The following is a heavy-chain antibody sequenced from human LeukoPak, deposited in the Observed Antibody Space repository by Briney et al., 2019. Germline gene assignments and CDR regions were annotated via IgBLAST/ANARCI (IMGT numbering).Heavy chain of an antibody. CDR3: AKDYYYDNSGYYVTFDY. J-gene: IGHJ4*02. CDR2: IYDNT. Sequence: PGGSLRLSCAASGFTFSSYAMSWVRQAPGKGLEWVSTIYDNTYYADSVKGRFTTSRDNSIDTLYLQMNSLRAEDTAVYYCAKDYYYDNSGYYVTFDYWGQGTPVTVSS. V-gene: IGHV3-23*01. D-gene: IGHD3-22*01. CDR1: GFTFSSYA.